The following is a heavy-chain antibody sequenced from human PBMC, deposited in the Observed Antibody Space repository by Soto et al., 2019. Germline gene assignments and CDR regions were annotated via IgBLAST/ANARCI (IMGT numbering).Heavy chain of an antibody. Sequence: GGSLRLSCAASGFTFSDFYMSWIRQAPGKGLEWISYISSGSTNIFYADSVKGRFTVSRDNAKNSVYLQMDSLRAEDTAVYYCARDRNAAGSYYWGQGTLVPVSS. D-gene: IGHD6-25*01. CDR1: GFTFSDFY. J-gene: IGHJ4*02. V-gene: IGHV3-11*01. CDR3: ARDRNAAGSYY. CDR2: ISSGSTNI.